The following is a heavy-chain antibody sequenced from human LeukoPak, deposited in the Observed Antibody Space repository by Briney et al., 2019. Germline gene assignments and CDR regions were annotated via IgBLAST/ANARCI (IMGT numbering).Heavy chain of an antibody. J-gene: IGHJ5*02. CDR1: GGSFSGYY. Sequence: SGTLSPTCAVYGGSFSGYYWTWIRQPPGKGLEWIGEINHSGSTNYNPSLKSRVTISVDTSKNQFSLRLSSVTAADTAVYYCARGYYSFDPWGQGTLVTVSS. V-gene: IGHV4-34*01. CDR2: INHSGST. CDR3: ARGYYSFDP. D-gene: IGHD3-10*01.